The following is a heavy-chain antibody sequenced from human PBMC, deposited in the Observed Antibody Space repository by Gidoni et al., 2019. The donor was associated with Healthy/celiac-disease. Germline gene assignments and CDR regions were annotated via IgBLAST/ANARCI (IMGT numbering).Heavy chain of an antibody. CDR3: AKGPYYDSSGYHDY. CDR2: ISYDGSNK. Sequence: QVQLVESGGGVVQPGRSLRLSCAASGFPFSSYGMHWVRQAPGKGLEWVAVISYDGSNKYYADSVKGRFTISRDNSKNTLYLQMNSLRAEDTAVYYCAKGPYYDSSGYHDYWGQGTLVTVSS. CDR1: GFPFSSYG. V-gene: IGHV3-30*18. J-gene: IGHJ4*02. D-gene: IGHD3-22*01.